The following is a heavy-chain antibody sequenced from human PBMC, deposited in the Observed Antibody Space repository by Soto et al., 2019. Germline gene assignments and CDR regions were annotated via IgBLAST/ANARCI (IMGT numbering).Heavy chain of an antibody. Sequence: SETLSLTCTVSGGSISSYYWSWIRQPPGKGLEWIGYIYYSGSTIYNPSLESRVTISVDTSKNQFSLKLTSVTAADTAVYYCASMIGDPVLTFDYWGQGTPVTVS. CDR1: GGSISSYY. CDR3: ASMIGDPVLTFDY. V-gene: IGHV4-59*01. D-gene: IGHD3-10*02. J-gene: IGHJ4*02. CDR2: IYYSGST.